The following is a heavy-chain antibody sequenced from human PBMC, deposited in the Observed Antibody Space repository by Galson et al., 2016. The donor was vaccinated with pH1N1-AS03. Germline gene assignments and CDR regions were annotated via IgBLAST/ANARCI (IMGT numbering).Heavy chain of an antibody. CDR2: ITAYNGNS. V-gene: IGHV1-18*04. CDR1: GYTFSSYG. J-gene: IGHJ3*02. Sequence: SVKVSCKASGYTFSSYGISWVRQAPGQGLEWMGWITAYNGNSNYAQKLQGRLTMTTDTSTSTAYMELRSLRSDDTAVYYCARDQGSVRTTRAFESWGQGTMVTVSS. CDR3: ARDQGSVRTTRAFES. D-gene: IGHD1-26*01.